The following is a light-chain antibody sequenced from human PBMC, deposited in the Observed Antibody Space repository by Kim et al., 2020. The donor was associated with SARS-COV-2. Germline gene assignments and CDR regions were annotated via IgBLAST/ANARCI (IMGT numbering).Light chain of an antibody. CDR2: GAS. CDR1: QSVSSSY. CDR3: QQYGSSSWT. J-gene: IGKJ1*01. V-gene: IGKV3-20*01. Sequence: SPGERATLSCRASQSVSSSYLAWYQQKPGQAPRLLIYGASSRATGIPDRFSGSGSGTDFTLTISRLEPEDFVVYYCQQYGSSSWTFGQGTKVDIK.